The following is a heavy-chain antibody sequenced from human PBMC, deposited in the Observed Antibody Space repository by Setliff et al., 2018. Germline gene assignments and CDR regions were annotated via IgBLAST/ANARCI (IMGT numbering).Heavy chain of an antibody. D-gene: IGHD3-3*01. CDR1: GGSISSGSYY. Sequence: SETLSLTCSVSGGSISSGSYYWTWIRQPAGKGLEWIGHIYTSGTTKYNPSLKSRVTISVDASKNQFFLKLTSVTAADTAVYYCARDDGRAAVAEWFFDSWGQGSLVTVSS. CDR2: IYTSGTT. CDR3: ARDDGRAAVAEWFFDS. J-gene: IGHJ4*02. V-gene: IGHV4-61*09.